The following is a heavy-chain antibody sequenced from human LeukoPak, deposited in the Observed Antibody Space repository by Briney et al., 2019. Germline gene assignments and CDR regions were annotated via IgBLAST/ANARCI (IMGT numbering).Heavy chain of an antibody. CDR1: GFTFSSYA. Sequence: GGSLRLSCAASGFTFSSYAMHWVRQAPGKGLEWVAVISYDGSNKYYADSVKGRFTISRDNAKNSLYLQMNSLRAEDTAVYYCARDQGYSGYEKEGIEAFDIWGQGTMVTVSS. CDR2: ISYDGSNK. CDR3: ARDQGYSGYEKEGIEAFDI. V-gene: IGHV3-30*04. D-gene: IGHD5-12*01. J-gene: IGHJ3*02.